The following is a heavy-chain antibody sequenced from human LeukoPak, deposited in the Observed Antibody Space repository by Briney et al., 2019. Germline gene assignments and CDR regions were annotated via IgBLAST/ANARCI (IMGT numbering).Heavy chain of an antibody. D-gene: IGHD6-19*01. CDR1: GGSISSYY. Sequence: SETLSLTCTVSGGSISSYYWSWIRQPPGKGLEWIGYIYYSGSTNYNPSLKSRVTISVDTSKNQFSLKLSSVTAADTAVYYCARRGSGWYFFDYWGQGTLVTVSS. CDR2: IYYSGST. J-gene: IGHJ4*02. CDR3: ARRGSGWYFFDY. V-gene: IGHV4-59*08.